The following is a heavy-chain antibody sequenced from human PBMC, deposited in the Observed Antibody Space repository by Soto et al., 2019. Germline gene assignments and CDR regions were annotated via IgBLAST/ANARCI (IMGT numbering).Heavy chain of an antibody. CDR3: ARCVRAETYYNAFDY. V-gene: IGHV3-30-3*01. CDR1: GFSFKNYA. Sequence: QVQLVESGGGVVQPGSSLRLSCAASGFSFKNYAFHWVRQAPGKGLEWVALISHNDEPKIFYADSVQGRFTISRDNFKNTVYLQTNSLRDEDTAVYHCARCVRAETYYNAFDYWGQGTQVTVSS. J-gene: IGHJ4*01. D-gene: IGHD3-10*01. CDR2: ISHNDEPKI.